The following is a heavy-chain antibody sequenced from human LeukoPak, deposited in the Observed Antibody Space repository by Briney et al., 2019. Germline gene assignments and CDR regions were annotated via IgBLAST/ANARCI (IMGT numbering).Heavy chain of an antibody. CDR3: ARAGFGEFTFDY. V-gene: IGHV4-59*01. J-gene: IGHJ4*02. CDR2: IYYSGST. D-gene: IGHD3-10*01. CDR1: GGSISSYY. Sequence: SETVSLTCTVSGGSISSYYWSWIRQPPGKGLEWIGYIYYSGSTNYNPSLKSRVTISVDTSKNQFSLKLSSVTAADTAVYYCARAGFGEFTFDYWGQGTLVTVSS.